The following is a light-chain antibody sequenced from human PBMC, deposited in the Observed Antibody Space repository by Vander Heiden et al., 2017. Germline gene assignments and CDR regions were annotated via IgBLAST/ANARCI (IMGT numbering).Light chain of an antibody. V-gene: IGKV1-5*01. CDR3: QQYNTYPYT. CDR2: DAS. Sequence: DIQTTHSPSTLSASVGDRVTITCRASQNINKWLAWYRQEPGKAPRLQIFDASSLESGVPPTFRGSGSGTDFTLTISSLQPDDFATYYCQQYNTYPYTFGQGTKLEIK. J-gene: IGKJ2*01. CDR1: QNINKW.